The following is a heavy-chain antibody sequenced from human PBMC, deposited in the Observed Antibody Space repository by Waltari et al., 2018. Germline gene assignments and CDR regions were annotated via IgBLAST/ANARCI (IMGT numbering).Heavy chain of an antibody. V-gene: IGHV1-2*06. Sequence: QVQLVQSGANMLKPGASVKVSCKTSGYTFLGYFINWRRQAPGQGLEWMGQLNPSSGATHDRQKFQGRVTMTRDTSISTAYMERTSLTSDDTAFYYCATEGANSEFHYWGQGTLVAVSS. CDR3: ATEGANSEFHY. J-gene: IGHJ4*02. D-gene: IGHD3-16*01. CDR1: GYTFLGYF. CDR2: LNPSSGAT.